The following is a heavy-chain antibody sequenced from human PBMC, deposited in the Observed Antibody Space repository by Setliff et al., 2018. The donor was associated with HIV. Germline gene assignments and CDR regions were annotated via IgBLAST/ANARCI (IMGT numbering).Heavy chain of an antibody. Sequence: PSETLSLTCTVSGGSIRSSSFYWSWIRQPPGKGLEWIGYIHYSGSSNYNPSLKSRVSISLDTSKKQVSLKLNSVTAADTAVYYCARGLSIFGVATPGFYSFMDVWGKGTTVTVSS. J-gene: IGHJ6*03. CDR2: IHYSGSS. CDR1: GGSIRSSSFY. V-gene: IGHV4-61*01. D-gene: IGHD3-3*01. CDR3: ARGLSIFGVATPGFYSFMDV.